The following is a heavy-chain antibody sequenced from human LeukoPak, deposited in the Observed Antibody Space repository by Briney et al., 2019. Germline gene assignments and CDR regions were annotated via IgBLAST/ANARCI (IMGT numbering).Heavy chain of an antibody. CDR3: ARDTGGDYLDY. Sequence: SETLSLTCTVSGGSISSYYWSWIRQPPGKGLEWIGYIYYSGSTNYNPSLKSRVTISVDTSKNQFSLKLSSVTAADTAVYYCARDTGGDYLDYWGQGTLVTVSS. CDR1: GGSISSYY. D-gene: IGHD4-11*01. J-gene: IGHJ4*02. CDR2: IYYSGST. V-gene: IGHV4-59*01.